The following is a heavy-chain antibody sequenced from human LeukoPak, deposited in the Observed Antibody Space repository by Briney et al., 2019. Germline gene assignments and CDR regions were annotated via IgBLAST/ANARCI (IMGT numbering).Heavy chain of an antibody. Sequence: SETLSLTCTVSGGSISSSSYYWGWIRQPPGKGLEWIGSIYYSGSTYYNPSLKSRVTISVDTSKNQFSLKLSSVTAADAAVYYCAGGSGGFLFDYWGQGTLVTVSS. CDR3: AGGSGGFLFDY. CDR2: IYYSGST. V-gene: IGHV4-39*01. CDR1: GGSISSSSYY. J-gene: IGHJ4*02. D-gene: IGHD3-10*01.